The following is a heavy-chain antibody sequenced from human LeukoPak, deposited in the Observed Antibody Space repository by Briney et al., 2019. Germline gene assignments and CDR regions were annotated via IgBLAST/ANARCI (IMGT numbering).Heavy chain of an antibody. CDR1: GFIFDDYA. J-gene: IGHJ6*02. D-gene: IGHD3-3*01. V-gene: IGHV3-43*02. Sequence: PGGSLRLSCAASGFIFDDYAMHWVRQAPGKGLEWVSLISGDGGSTYYADSVKGRFSISRDNSRKFLNLQMNSLRTEDTALYYCARDNYDFWSGYYSDYGMAVWGQGTTVTVSS. CDR3: ARDNYDFWSGYYSDYGMAV. CDR2: ISGDGGST.